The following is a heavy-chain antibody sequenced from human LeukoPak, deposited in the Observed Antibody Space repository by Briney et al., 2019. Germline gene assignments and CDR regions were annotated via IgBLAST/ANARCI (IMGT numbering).Heavy chain of an antibody. V-gene: IGHV1-69*02. CDR2: IIPILGIA. CDR3: ARPQSSGIDAFDI. D-gene: IGHD6-19*01. Sequence: ASVKVSCKASGGTFSSYTISWVRQAPGQGPEWMGRIIPILGIANYAQKFQGRVTITADKSTSTAYMELSSLRSEDTAVYYCARPQSSGIDAFDIWGQGTMVTVSS. J-gene: IGHJ3*02. CDR1: GGTFSSYT.